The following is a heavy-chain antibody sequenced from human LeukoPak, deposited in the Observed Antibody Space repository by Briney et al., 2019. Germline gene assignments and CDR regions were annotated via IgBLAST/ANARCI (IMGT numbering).Heavy chain of an antibody. V-gene: IGHV4-39*01. CDR2: IYYSGST. D-gene: IGHD3-10*01. CDR1: GGSISSSSYY. Sequence: SETLSLTCTVSGGSISSSSYYWGWIRQPPGKGLEWIGSIYYSGSTYYNPSLKSRVTISVDTSENQFSLKLSSVTAADTAVYYCARQGTMVRGVIDYWGQGTLVTVSS. CDR3: ARQGTMVRGVIDY. J-gene: IGHJ4*02.